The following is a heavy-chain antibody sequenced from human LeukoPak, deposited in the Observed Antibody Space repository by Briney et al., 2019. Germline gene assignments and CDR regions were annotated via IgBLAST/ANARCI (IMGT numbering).Heavy chain of an antibody. Sequence: SETLSLTRAVYGGSFSGYYWSWIRQPPGKGLEWIGEINHSGSTNYNPSLKSRVTISVDTSKNQFSLKLSSVTAADTAVYYCARARVGVRGVIGWFDPWGQGTLVTVSS. D-gene: IGHD3-10*01. J-gene: IGHJ5*02. CDR1: GGSFSGYY. CDR3: ARARVGVRGVIGWFDP. CDR2: INHSGST. V-gene: IGHV4-34*01.